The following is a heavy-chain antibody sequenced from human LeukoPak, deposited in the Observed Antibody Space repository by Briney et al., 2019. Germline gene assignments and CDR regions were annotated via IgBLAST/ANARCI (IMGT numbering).Heavy chain of an antibody. CDR3: ARRAYSNHFFDY. CDR1: GFTFSDYY. J-gene: IGHJ4*02. D-gene: IGHD4-11*01. V-gene: IGHV3-11*01. Sequence: GGSLRLSCAASGFTFSDYYMSWIRQAPGKGLGWVSDLSGSGDSKFYAGSVKGRFTISRDNAKKSLYLQVSSLRAEDTAVYYCARRAYSNHFFDYWGQGTLVTVSS. CDR2: LSGSGDSK.